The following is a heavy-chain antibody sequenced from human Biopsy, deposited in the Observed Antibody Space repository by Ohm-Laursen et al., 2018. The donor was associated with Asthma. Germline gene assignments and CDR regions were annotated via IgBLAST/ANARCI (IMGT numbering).Heavy chain of an antibody. Sequence: GASVKVSCKPSGYTFINNDINWVRQAAGQGLEWMGWMNPNSGNTGYAQKFHGRVTMTRDTSINTVYMELSSLRSDDTAVYYCARGSKIGRPGLVFNWVRTDYYYSLDVWGQGTTVTVSS. CDR3: ARGSKIGRPGLVFNWVRTDYYYSLDV. CDR1: GYTFINND. J-gene: IGHJ6*02. D-gene: IGHD7-27*01. V-gene: IGHV1-8*01. CDR2: MNPNSGNT.